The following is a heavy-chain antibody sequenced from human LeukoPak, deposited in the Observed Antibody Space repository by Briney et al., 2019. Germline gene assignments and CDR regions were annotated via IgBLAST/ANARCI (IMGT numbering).Heavy chain of an antibody. V-gene: IGHV4-4*07. CDR1: GGSINNYF. Sequence: PSETLSLTCTVSGGSINNYFWSWIRQSAGKGLEWIGRIHTSGETNYNPSLKSRVTMSVDTSTNQLSVKMSSVTAADTAVYYCARTVVPAANPGAFDIWGQGTEVTVSS. CDR2: IHTSGET. D-gene: IGHD2-2*01. CDR3: ARTVVPAANPGAFDI. J-gene: IGHJ3*02.